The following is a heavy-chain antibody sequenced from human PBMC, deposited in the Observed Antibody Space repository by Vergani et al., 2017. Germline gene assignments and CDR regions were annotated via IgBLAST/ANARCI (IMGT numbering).Heavy chain of an antibody. V-gene: IGHV3-33*01. D-gene: IGHD1-1*01. CDR2: TWYDGNNK. J-gene: IGHJ5*02. CDR3: ARQTSNNRRWFDP. Sequence: QVQLVESGGVVVQPGRSLRLSCAASGFTFNQYGMHWVRQAPGKGLEWVAVTWYDGNNKQYADSVKGRFTISRDNSKSTMYLQMKSLRAEDTAVYYCARQTSNNRRWFDPWGQGTLVTVSS. CDR1: GFTFNQYG.